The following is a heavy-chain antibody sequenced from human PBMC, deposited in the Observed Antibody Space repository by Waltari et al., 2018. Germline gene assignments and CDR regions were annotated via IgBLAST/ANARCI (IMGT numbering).Heavy chain of an antibody. CDR1: GFTFSSYW. CDR2: IKQDGSEK. J-gene: IGHJ5*02. CDR3: AREAEGGWFDP. Sequence: EVQLVESGGGLVQPGGSLRLSCAASGFTFSSYWMSWVRQAPGKGLEWVANIKQDGSEKYYVDSVKGRFTISRDNAKNSLYLQMNRLRAEDTAVYYCAREAEGGWFDPWGQGTLVTVSS. D-gene: IGHD3-16*01. V-gene: IGHV3-7*01.